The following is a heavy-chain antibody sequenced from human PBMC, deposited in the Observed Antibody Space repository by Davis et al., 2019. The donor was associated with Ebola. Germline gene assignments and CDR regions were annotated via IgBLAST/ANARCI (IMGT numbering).Heavy chain of an antibody. CDR2: IIPIFGTA. CDR3: ARDGHDFWSGYSYQGQKNYYYYGMDV. Sequence: SVKVSCKASGGTFSSYAISWVRQAPGQGLEWMGGIIPIFGTANYAQKFQGRVTITADESTSTAYMELSSLRSEDTAVYYCARDGHDFWSGYSYQGQKNYYYYGMDVWGQGTTVTVSS. D-gene: IGHD3-3*01. CDR1: GGTFSSYA. V-gene: IGHV1-69*13. J-gene: IGHJ6*02.